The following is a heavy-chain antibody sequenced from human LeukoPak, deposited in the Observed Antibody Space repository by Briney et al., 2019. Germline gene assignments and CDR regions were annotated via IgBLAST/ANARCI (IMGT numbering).Heavy chain of an antibody. J-gene: IGHJ5*02. Sequence: ASVKLSCKASGYTFTGYYMHWVRQPPGQGLEWMGWINPNSGGTNYAQKFQGRVTMTRDTSISTAYMELTRLRSDDTAVYYCARGRQLVRGNWFDPWGQGTLVTVSS. CDR3: ARGRQLVRGNWFDP. CDR1: GYTFTGYY. CDR2: INPNSGGT. D-gene: IGHD6-6*01. V-gene: IGHV1-2*02.